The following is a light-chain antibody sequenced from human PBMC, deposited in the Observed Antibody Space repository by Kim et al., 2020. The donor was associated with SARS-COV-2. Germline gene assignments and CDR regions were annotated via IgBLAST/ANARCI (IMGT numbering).Light chain of an antibody. CDR3: QSYDTSLSGFYV. J-gene: IGLJ1*01. V-gene: IGLV1-40*01. CDR1: GTTIEAGYD. Sequence: VTISCTGSGTTIEAGYDVYWYQQLPGKAPQLLISGNNNRPSGVPDRFSGSKSGTSASLAITRLQADDEADYYCQSYDTSLSGFYVFGTGTKVTVL. CDR2: GNN.